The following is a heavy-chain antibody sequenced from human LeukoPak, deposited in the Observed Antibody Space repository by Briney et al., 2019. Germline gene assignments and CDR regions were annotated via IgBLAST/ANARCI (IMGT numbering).Heavy chain of an antibody. D-gene: IGHD1/OR15-1a*01. J-gene: IGHJ4*02. CDR2: INPSAGNT. V-gene: IGHV1-46*01. CDR3: ARERPNIYYFDY. CDR1: GYTFTSYY. Sequence: ASVKVSCKASGYTFTSYYVHWVRQAPGQGPEYMGIINPSAGNTNYAQKFQGRITMTRDTSTSTVYMELSSLLPEDTAVYYCARERPNIYYFDYWGQGTLVTVSS.